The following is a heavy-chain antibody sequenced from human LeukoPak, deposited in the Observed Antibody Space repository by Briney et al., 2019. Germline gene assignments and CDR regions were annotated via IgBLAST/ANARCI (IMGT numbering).Heavy chain of an antibody. Sequence: ASVKVSCKASGGTFSSYAISWVRQAPGQGLEWMGRIIPILGIANYAQKFQGRVTITADKSTSTAYMELSSLRSEDTAVYYCAREASGSRSYPNYWGQGTLVTVSS. CDR3: AREASGSRSYPNY. J-gene: IGHJ4*02. CDR2: IIPILGIA. D-gene: IGHD1-26*01. V-gene: IGHV1-69*04. CDR1: GGTFSSYA.